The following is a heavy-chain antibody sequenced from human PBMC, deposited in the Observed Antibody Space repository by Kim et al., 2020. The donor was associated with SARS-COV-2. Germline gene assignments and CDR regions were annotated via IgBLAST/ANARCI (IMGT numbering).Heavy chain of an antibody. CDR2: YTSGST. V-gene: IGHV4-4*07. CDR3: ASPLGY. J-gene: IGHJ4*02. Sequence: YTSGSTNYTPSLKSRVTMSVDTSKNQISLKLTSVTAADTAVYYCASPLGYWGQGTLVTVSS.